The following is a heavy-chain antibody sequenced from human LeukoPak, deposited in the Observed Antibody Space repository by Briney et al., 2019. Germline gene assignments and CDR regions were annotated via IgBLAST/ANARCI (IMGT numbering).Heavy chain of an antibody. CDR3: ARGDAFSGDH. J-gene: IGHJ4*02. V-gene: IGHV3-7*04. Sequence: GGSLRLSCAASGFTFSSYAMSWVRQAPGRGLEWGANIHPEGNEKYHVESVKGRFTISRDKAKNSLFLQMNGLRVEDTAVYYCARGDAFSGDHWGQGTLVTVSS. CDR1: GFTFSSYA. CDR2: IHPEGNEK.